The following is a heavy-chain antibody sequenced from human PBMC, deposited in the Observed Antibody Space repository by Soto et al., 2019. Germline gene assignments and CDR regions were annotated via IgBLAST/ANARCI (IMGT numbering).Heavy chain of an antibody. Sequence: SETLSLTCAVYGGSLSGYYWSWIRQPPGKGLEWIGEINHSGSTNYNPSLKSRVTISVDTSKNQFSLKLSSVTAADTAVYYCARACSGGSCFYRYGDYELDYWGQGTLVTVSS. V-gene: IGHV4-34*01. CDR2: INHSGST. CDR3: ARACSGGSCFYRYGDYELDY. D-gene: IGHD2-15*01. J-gene: IGHJ4*02. CDR1: GGSLSGYY.